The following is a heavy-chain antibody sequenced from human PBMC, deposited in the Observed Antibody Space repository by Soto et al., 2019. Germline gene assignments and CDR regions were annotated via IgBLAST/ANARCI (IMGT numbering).Heavy chain of an antibody. CDR2: ISAYNGNT. J-gene: IGHJ6*03. V-gene: IGHV1-18*01. CDR3: ARHWVSTRLGDNYYYYYMDV. D-gene: IGHD3-16*01. CDR1: GYTFTSYG. Sequence: ASVKVSCKASGYTFTSYGISWVRQAPGQGLEWMGWISAYNGNTNYAQKLQGRVTMTTDTSTSTAYMELRSLRSDDTAVYYCARHWVSTRLGDNYYYYYMDVWGKGTTVTV.